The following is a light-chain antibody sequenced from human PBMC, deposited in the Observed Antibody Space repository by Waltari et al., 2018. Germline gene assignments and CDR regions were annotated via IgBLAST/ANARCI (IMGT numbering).Light chain of an antibody. CDR2: ASS. J-gene: IGKJ2*01. V-gene: IGKV1-6*01. Sequence: AIKRTQSPSSLSASVGDRVTITCRASQGIRNDLGWYQQKPGKAPKLLIYASSSLQRGVPSRFSGSGSGTDFTLTISSLQPEDFATYYCLQDYNYPRTFGQGTKLEIK. CDR3: LQDYNYPRT. CDR1: QGIRND.